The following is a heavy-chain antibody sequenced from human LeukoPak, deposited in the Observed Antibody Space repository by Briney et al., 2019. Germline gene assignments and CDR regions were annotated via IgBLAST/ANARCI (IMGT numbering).Heavy chain of an antibody. CDR1: GFTFSSYW. J-gene: IGHJ4*02. CDR2: IKQDGSEK. D-gene: IGHD3-3*01. Sequence: GGSLRLSCAASGFTFSSYWMSWVRQAPGKGLEWVANIKQDGSEKYYVDSVKGRFTISRDNAKNSLYLQMNSLRAEDTAVYHCARVPRRRFLEWLYFDYWGQGTLVTVSS. V-gene: IGHV3-7*01. CDR3: ARVPRRRFLEWLYFDY.